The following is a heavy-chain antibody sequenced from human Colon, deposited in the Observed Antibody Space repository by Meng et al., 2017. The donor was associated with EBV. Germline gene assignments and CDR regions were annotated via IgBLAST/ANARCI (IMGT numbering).Heavy chain of an antibody. V-gene: IGHV4-31*03. CDR3: ARVSSGCDYFDY. CDR2: IYYSGST. Sequence: QVQLQESGPGLVKPSXXLSLTCTVSGGSVSSGGYYWTWIRQHPGKGLEWFGHIYYSGSTFYNPSLKRRVIISIDTSKNQFSLNLRSVTAADTAVYYCARVSSGCDYFDYWGQGTLATVSS. CDR1: GGSVSSGGYY. D-gene: IGHD6-19*01. J-gene: IGHJ4*02.